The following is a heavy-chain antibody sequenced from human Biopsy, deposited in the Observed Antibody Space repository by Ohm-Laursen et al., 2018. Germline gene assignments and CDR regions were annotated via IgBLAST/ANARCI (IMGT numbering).Heavy chain of an antibody. CDR2: IYYSVMT. D-gene: IGHD4-11*01. J-gene: IGHJ6*02. V-gene: IGHV4-59*02. CDR1: GDSVTKYY. CDR3: ARDSGILNYSSFKYYHYCGMDV. Sequence: SQTLSLTCTVSGDSVTKYYWSWIRQPPGKGLEWIGHIYYSVMTTNNTSLQSRVSISVDTSRNQFSLTLSSVTAADTAVYYCARDSGILNYSSFKYYHYCGMDVWGQGTKVTVSS.